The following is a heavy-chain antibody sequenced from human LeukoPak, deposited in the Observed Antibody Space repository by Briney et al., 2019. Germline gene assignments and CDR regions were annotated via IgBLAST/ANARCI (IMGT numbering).Heavy chain of an antibody. Sequence: SVKVSCKASGGTFSSYAISWVRQAPGQGLEWMGRIIPILGIANYAQKFQGRVTITADKSTSTAYMELSSLRSEDTAVYYCARGGPSVTVVTTHAFDIWGQGTMVTVSS. D-gene: IGHD4-23*01. CDR2: IIPILGIA. CDR1: GGTFSSYA. V-gene: IGHV1-69*04. CDR3: ARGGPSVTVVTTHAFDI. J-gene: IGHJ3*02.